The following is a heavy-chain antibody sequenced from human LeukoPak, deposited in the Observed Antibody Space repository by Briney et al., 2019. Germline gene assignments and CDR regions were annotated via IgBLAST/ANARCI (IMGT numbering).Heavy chain of an antibody. J-gene: IGHJ4*02. Sequence: GGSLRLSCAASGFTFSSYRMNWVRQAPGQGLERVASISSSSSYIYYADSVKGRLTISRDNAKNSLYLQISSLRAEDRAVYYCARGDWGDFYWGQGPLVTVS. CDR1: GFTFSSYR. V-gene: IGHV3-21*01. D-gene: IGHD3/OR15-3a*01. CDR2: ISSSSSYI. CDR3: ARGDWGDFY.